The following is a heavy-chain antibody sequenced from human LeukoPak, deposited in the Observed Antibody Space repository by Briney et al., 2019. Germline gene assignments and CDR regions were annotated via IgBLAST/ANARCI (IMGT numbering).Heavy chain of an antibody. D-gene: IGHD3-9*01. J-gene: IGHJ2*01. V-gene: IGHV3-21*01. CDR3: ARGRDYDILTGYYNVAWYFDL. CDR2: ISGSSRYI. CDR1: GFTLSAYS. Sequence: GGSLRLSCAASGFTLSAYSMNSVRHAPGKGLEWVSSISGSSRYIYYADSVKGRFTISRDNAKNSLYVQMNSLRADDTAVYYCARGRDYDILTGYYNVAWYFDLWGRGTLVTVSS.